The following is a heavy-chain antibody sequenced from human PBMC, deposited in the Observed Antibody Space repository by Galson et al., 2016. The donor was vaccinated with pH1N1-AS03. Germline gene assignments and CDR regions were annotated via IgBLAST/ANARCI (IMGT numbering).Heavy chain of an antibody. Sequence: SLGLSCAASGFTFSSHSMHWARQAPDEGLEWVAGISYHGNNKFYAHSVKGRFTISRDSLQNTLDLQMNSLSAEDSAVYFCARETIRAGEFDLWGRGTVVTVSS. V-gene: IGHV3-30-3*01. CDR1: GFTFSSHS. J-gene: IGHJ3*01. CDR2: ISYHGNNK. D-gene: IGHD1-26*01. CDR3: ARETIRAGEFDL.